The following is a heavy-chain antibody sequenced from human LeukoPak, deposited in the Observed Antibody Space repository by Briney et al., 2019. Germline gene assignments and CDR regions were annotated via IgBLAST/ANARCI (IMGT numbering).Heavy chain of an antibody. J-gene: IGHJ4*02. D-gene: IGHD2-15*01. CDR3: AKGRGYCSGGSCYTDY. Sequence: QPGGSLRLSCSASGFTFSSYAMSWVCRAPGKGLEWVSTISSSGGSTYYADSVKGRFNISRDNSKNTLYLQMSSLRAEDTAVYFCAKGRGYCSGGSCYTDYWGQGTLVTVSS. CDR2: ISSSGGST. V-gene: IGHV3-23*01. CDR1: GFTFSSYA.